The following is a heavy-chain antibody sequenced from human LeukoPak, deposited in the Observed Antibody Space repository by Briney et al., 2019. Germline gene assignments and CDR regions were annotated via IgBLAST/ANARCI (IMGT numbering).Heavy chain of an antibody. V-gene: IGHV1-2*02. Sequence: ASVKVSCKASGYIFIGYYMHWVRQAPGQGLEWMGWVNPKNDVTNYAQRFQGRVTMTTDTSISTAYMELSSLTSDDTAVYYCASSAAVAGTGAFDYWGQGTLVTVSS. CDR1: GYIFIGYY. CDR3: ASSAAVAGTGAFDY. CDR2: VNPKNDVT. D-gene: IGHD6-19*01. J-gene: IGHJ4*02.